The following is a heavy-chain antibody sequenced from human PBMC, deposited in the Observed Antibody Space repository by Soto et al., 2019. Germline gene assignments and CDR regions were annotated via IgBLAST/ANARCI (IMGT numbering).Heavy chain of an antibody. CDR2: INPNSGGT. V-gene: IGHV1-2*04. Sequence: QVQLVQSGAEVKKPGASVKVSCKASGYTFTGYYMHWVRQAPGQGLEWMGWINPNSGGTNYAQKFQGWVTMTRDTSISTAYMGLSRLRSDDTAVYYCARERSPPRGPRDYYDGMDVWGQGTTVTVSS. CDR1: GYTFTGYY. J-gene: IGHJ6*02. CDR3: ARERSPPRGPRDYYDGMDV. D-gene: IGHD5-12*01.